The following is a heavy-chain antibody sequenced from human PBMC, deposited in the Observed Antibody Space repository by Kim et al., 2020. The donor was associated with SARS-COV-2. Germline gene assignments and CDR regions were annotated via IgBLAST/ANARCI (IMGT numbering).Heavy chain of an antibody. D-gene: IGHD3-10*01. Sequence: SVKVSCKASGGTFSSYAISWVRQAPGQGLEWMGGIIPIFGTANYAQKFQGRVTITADESTSTAYMELSSLRSEDTAVYYCARDWLIMVRGVIITTDSYYYYGMDVWGQGTTVTVSS. CDR2: IIPIFGTA. CDR1: GGTFSSYA. J-gene: IGHJ6*02. CDR3: ARDWLIMVRGVIITTDSYYYYGMDV. V-gene: IGHV1-69*13.